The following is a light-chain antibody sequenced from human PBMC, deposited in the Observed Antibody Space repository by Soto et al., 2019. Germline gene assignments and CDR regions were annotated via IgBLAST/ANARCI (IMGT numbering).Light chain of an antibody. CDR2: SNN. J-gene: IGLJ1*01. Sequence: QSVLTQPPSASGTPGQRVTISCSGSSSNIGSNYVYWYQQLPGTAPKLHIYSNNQRPSGVPDRFSGSKSGTSASLAISGLRSEDVADYYCVAWDDSLSGYVFGTGTKLTVL. CDR1: SSNIGSNY. V-gene: IGLV1-47*02. CDR3: VAWDDSLSGYV.